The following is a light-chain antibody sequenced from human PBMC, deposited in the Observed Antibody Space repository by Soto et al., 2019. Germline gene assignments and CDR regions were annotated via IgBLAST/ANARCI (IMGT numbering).Light chain of an antibody. CDR2: GAF. CDR3: QQYGRTPPLT. V-gene: IGKV3-20*01. J-gene: IGKJ4*01. CDR1: QSVSSNY. Sequence: EVVLTQSPGTLSLSPGDRATLSCRASQSVSSNYIAWYQQKPGQAPRLLIYGAFTRATGIPDRFSGSWSGTDFTLTIRRLEPEDFAVYYCQQYGRTPPLTFGGGTKVEMK.